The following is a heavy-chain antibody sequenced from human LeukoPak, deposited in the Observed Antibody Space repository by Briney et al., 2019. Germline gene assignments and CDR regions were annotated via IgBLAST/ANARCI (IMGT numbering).Heavy chain of an antibody. D-gene: IGHD6-13*01. V-gene: IGHV4-31*03. J-gene: IGHJ6*02. CDR1: GGSISSGGYY. Sequence: SETLSLTCTVSGGSISSGGYYWSWIRQHPGKGLEWIGYIYYSGSTYYNPSLKSRVTISVDTSKNQFSLKLGSVTAADTAVYYCARVGLLAAAGYYYYGMDVWGQGTTVTVSS. CDR2: IYYSGST. CDR3: ARVGLLAAAGYYYYGMDV.